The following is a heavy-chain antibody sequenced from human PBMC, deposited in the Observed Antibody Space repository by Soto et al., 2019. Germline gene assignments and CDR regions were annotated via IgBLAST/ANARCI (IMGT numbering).Heavy chain of an antibody. J-gene: IGHJ4*02. CDR2: INPSGGST. CDR1: GYTFTSYY. CDR3: ARDWRSSCSSGWYYDY. D-gene: IGHD6-19*01. V-gene: IGHV1-46*01. Sequence: AASVKVSCKASGYTFTSYYMHWVRQAPGQGLEWMGIINPSGGSTSYAQKFQGRVTMTTDTSTSTAYMELSSLRSEDTAVYYCARDWRSSCSSGWYYDYWGQGALVTVAS.